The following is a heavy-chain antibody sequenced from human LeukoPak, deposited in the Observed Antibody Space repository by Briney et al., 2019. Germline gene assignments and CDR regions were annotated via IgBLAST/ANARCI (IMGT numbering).Heavy chain of an antibody. CDR2: IRYDGSNK. D-gene: IGHD6-13*01. J-gene: IGHJ4*02. CDR1: GFTFSSYG. Sequence: GGSLRLSCAASGFTFSSYGMHWVRQAPGKGLEWVAFIRYDGSNKYYADSVKGRFPISRDNSKNTLYLQMNSLRAEDTAVYYCAKLSSSTGSGYWGQGTLVTVSS. CDR3: AKLSSSTGSGY. V-gene: IGHV3-30*02.